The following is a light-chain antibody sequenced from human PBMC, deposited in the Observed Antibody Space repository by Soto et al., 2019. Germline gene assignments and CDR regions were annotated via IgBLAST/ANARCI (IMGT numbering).Light chain of an antibody. Sequence: DIKMTQSPSSLSASVGDRVTLTCQASEDVSDYVNWYQQKVGRAPKLLIYDASKLETGVPSRFSGSGSGTEFTFTITDLQPEDFVTYYCQLYKNVILTFGGGTRVDI. CDR2: DAS. CDR3: QLYKNVILT. J-gene: IGKJ4*01. V-gene: IGKV1-33*01. CDR1: EDVSDY.